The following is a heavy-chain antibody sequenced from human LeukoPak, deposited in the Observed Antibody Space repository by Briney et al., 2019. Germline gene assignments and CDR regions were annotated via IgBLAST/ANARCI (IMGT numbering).Heavy chain of an antibody. CDR3: ARDGSDYVLGFDI. Sequence: ASAKVSCKASGYTFTSYYIHWVRQAPGQGLEWMGIINPSGGSTSYAQKFQGRVTMTRDMSTSTVYMELSSLRSEDTAVYYCARDGSDYVLGFDIWGQGTMVTVSS. CDR2: INPSGGST. D-gene: IGHD3-16*01. J-gene: IGHJ3*02. CDR1: GYTFTSYY. V-gene: IGHV1-46*01.